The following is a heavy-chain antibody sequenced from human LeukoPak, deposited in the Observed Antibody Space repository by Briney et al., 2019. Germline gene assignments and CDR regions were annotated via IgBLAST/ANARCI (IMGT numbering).Heavy chain of an antibody. D-gene: IGHD3-3*01. CDR2: ISGSGGAT. Sequence: GESLRLSCSASGFSFSDCAMSWVRQAPGKGLEWVSSISGSGGATYYADSVKGRSTISRDNAKNTLFLQVNSLRADDTSIYYCVKGGQRYDFWRFDYWGRGTLVAVSS. V-gene: IGHV3-23*01. CDR1: GFSFSDCA. CDR3: VKGGQRYDFWRFDY. J-gene: IGHJ4*02.